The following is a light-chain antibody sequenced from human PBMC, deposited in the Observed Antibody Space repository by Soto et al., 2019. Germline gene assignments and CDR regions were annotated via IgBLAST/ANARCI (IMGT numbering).Light chain of an antibody. CDR3: QQYNSYPYT. CDR1: QSISSW. V-gene: IGKV1-5*03. J-gene: IGKJ2*01. CDR2: KAS. Sequence: DIQMTQSPSTLSASVGDRVTITCRASQSISSWLAWYQQKPGKAPKLLIYKASSLESGVPSRFSGSGSGSEFTLTISSLQPDDFATYYCQQYNSYPYTFGQGTKLEIK.